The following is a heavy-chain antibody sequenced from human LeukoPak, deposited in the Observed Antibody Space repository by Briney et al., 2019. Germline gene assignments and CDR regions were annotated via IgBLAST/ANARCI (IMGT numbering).Heavy chain of an antibody. Sequence: GGSLRLSCAASGFTFSSYGMHWVRQAPGKGLEWVANIKQDGSEKYYVDSVKGRFTISRDNAKNSLYLQMNSLRAEDTAVYYCARDTLSYDYWGQGTLVTVSS. J-gene: IGHJ4*02. CDR3: ARDTLSYDY. CDR2: IKQDGSEK. V-gene: IGHV3-7*01. CDR1: GFTFSSYG. D-gene: IGHD5/OR15-5a*01.